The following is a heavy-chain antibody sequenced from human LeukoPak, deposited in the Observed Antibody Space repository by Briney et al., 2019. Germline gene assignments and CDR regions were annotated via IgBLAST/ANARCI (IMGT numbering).Heavy chain of an antibody. V-gene: IGHV4-30-4*08. J-gene: IGHJ3*02. Sequence: PSETLSLTCTVSGGSLSSGDYYWSWIRQPPGKGLEWIGYIYYSGRTSYNPSLKSRVTLSVDTSKNHPSMKLSSVTAADTAVYYWARHPGENYYDSSGYYIDAFDIWGQGTMVTVSS. CDR3: ARHPGENYYDSSGYYIDAFDI. CDR1: GGSLSSGDYY. D-gene: IGHD3-22*01. CDR2: IYYSGRT.